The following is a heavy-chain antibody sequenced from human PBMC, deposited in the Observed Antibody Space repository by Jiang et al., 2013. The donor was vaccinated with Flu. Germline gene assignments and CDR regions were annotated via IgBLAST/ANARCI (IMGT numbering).Heavy chain of an antibody. V-gene: IGHV6-1*01. J-gene: IGHJ6*02. CDR1: GDSVSSNSAA. Sequence: TCAISGDSVSSNSAAWHWIRQSPSRGLEWLGRTYYRSKWYNDYAVSVKSRITINPDTSKNQFSLQLNPVTPEDTAVYYCVRQYSSGWSYYYGMDVWGQGTTVTVSS. D-gene: IGHD6-19*01. CDR2: TYYRSKWYN. CDR3: VRQYSSGWSYYYGMDV.